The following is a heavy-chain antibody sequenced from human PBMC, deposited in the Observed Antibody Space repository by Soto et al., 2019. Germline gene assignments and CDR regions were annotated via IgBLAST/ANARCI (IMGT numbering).Heavy chain of an antibody. D-gene: IGHD6-19*01. CDR2: ISYDGSNK. CDR3: AKAVAGRGYYYYGMDV. CDR1: GFTFSSYG. V-gene: IGHV3-30*18. Sequence: GGSLRLSCAASGFTFSSYGMHWVRQAPGKGLEWVAVISYDGSNKYYADSVKGRFTISRDNSKNTLYLQMNSLRAEDTAVYYCAKAVAGRGYYYYGMDVWGQGTTVTVS. J-gene: IGHJ6*02.